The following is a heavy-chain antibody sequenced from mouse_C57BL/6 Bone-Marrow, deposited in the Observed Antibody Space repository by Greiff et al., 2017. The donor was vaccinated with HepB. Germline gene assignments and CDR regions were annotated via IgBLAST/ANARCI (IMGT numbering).Heavy chain of an antibody. CDR3: ARPGYVGWFAY. J-gene: IGHJ3*01. CDR1: GFTFSSYG. CDR2: ISSGGSYT. Sequence: EVQVVESGGDLVKPGGSLKLSCAASGFTFSSYGMSWVRQTPDKRLEWVATISSGGSYTYYPDSVKGRFTISRDNAKNTLYLQMSSLKSEDTAMYYCARPGYVGWFAYWGQGTLVTVSA. V-gene: IGHV5-6*01. D-gene: IGHD3-1*01.